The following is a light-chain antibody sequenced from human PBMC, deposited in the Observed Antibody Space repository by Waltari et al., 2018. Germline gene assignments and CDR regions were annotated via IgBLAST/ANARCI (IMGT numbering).Light chain of an antibody. J-gene: IGKJ2*01. CDR1: QSVASK. CDR3: DQYFYWPYT. Sequence: VMTQSPATLSVSPGDRVTLSCRASQSVASKVSWYQQKPGQVPRLLLYGVSTRATGVPARFSGSGSGTEFTLSISSLQSEDFAVYFCDQYFYWPYTFGQGTKLELK. V-gene: IGKV3-15*01. CDR2: GVS.